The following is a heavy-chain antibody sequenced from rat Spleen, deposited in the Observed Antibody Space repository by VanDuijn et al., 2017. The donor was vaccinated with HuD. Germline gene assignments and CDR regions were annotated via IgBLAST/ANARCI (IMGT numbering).Heavy chain of an antibody. V-gene: IGHV5-7*01. CDR3: ATWDYWHNRFDY. Sequence: EVQLVESDGGLVLPGRSLKLSCAASGFTFSDYNMAWVRQAPKKGLEWVATISYDGSNTYYRDSVKGRFTISRDNAKSTLYLQMDSLRSEDTATYYCATWDYWHNRFDYWGQGVMVTVSS. D-gene: IGHD1-6*01. CDR1: GFTFSDYN. J-gene: IGHJ2*01. CDR2: ISYDGSNT.